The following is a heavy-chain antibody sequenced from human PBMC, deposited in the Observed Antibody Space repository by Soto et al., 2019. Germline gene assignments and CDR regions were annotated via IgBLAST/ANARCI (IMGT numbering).Heavy chain of an antibody. V-gene: IGHV4-31*03. CDR3: AEAVLAATNWFDP. Sequence: QVQLQESGPGLVKPSQTLSLTCTVSGDSITSGGFSWTWVRQHPGKGREWIGHIYYSGSSYYHPSLQSRVPISVDTSKNQFSLKLSYVTAADTAFYYCAEAVLAATNWFDPWGQGTLVTVFS. CDR1: GDSITSGGFS. CDR2: IYYSGSS. J-gene: IGHJ5*02. D-gene: IGHD2-15*01.